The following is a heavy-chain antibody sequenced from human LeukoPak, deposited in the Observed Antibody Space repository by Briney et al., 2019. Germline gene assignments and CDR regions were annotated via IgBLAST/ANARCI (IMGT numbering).Heavy chain of an antibody. V-gene: IGHV4-59*01. Sequence: PSETLSLTCTVSGDSISAYYWTWIRQPPGKGLEWIGYISYSGGTNYNASLKSRVTISLDTFKNQFSLKLTSVTAADTAMYYCAREYNWFDPGGQGTLVTVSS. CDR1: GDSISAYY. J-gene: IGHJ5*02. CDR3: AREYNWFDP. CDR2: ISYSGGT.